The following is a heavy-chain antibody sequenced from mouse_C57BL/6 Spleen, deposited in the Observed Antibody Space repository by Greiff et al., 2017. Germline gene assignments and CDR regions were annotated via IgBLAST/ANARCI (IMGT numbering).Heavy chain of an antibody. J-gene: IGHJ1*03. CDR2: IDPSDSYT. CDR1: GYTFTSYW. V-gene: IGHV1-50*01. Sequence: QVQLQQPGAELVKPGASVKLSCKASGYTFTSYWMQWVKQRPGQGLEWIGEIDPSDSYTNYNQKFKGKATLTVDTSSSTAYMQLSSLTSEDSAVYYCARGDGYNWYFDVWGKGTTVTVSS. D-gene: IGHD2-3*01. CDR3: ARGDGYNWYFDV.